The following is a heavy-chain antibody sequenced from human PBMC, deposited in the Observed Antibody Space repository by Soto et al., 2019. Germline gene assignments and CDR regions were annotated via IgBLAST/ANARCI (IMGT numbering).Heavy chain of an antibody. CDR1: GFTFSSYA. CDR3: ARDRYCSGGSCYPRLIWNWFDP. CDR2: ISYDGSNK. Sequence: QVQLVESGGGVVQPGRSLRLSCAASGFTFSSYAMHWVRQAPGKGLEWVAVISYDGSNKYYADSVKGRFTISRDNSKNTLYLHMNSLRAEDTAVYYCARDRYCSGGSCYPRLIWNWFDPWGQGTLVTVSS. V-gene: IGHV3-30-3*01. J-gene: IGHJ5*02. D-gene: IGHD2-15*01.